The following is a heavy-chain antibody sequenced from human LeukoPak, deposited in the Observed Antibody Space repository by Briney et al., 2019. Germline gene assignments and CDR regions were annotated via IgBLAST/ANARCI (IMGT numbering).Heavy chain of an antibody. CDR3: ATRRRDGYNILFDY. V-gene: IGHV1-2*02. Sequence: ASVKVSCKASGYTFTGYYMHWVRQAPGQGLEWMGWINPNSGGTNYAQKFQGRVTMTRDTSISTAYMELSRLRSGDTAVYYCATRRRDGYNILFDYWGQGTLVTVSS. J-gene: IGHJ4*02. D-gene: IGHD5-24*01. CDR1: GYTFTGYY. CDR2: INPNSGGT.